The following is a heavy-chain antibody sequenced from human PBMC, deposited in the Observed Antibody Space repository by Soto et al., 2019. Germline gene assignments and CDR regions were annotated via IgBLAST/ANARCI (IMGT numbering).Heavy chain of an antibody. Sequence: PGESLKISCTGSGFSFTSYWIGWVRQVPGKGLECMGIIYPRDSDTRYNPSFQGHVTISVDESINNAYLQWSSLKTSDTAIYYCARTGVPDAFQICGQGTMVTVSS. CDR2: IYPRDSDT. V-gene: IGHV5-51*01. CDR1: GFSFTSYW. J-gene: IGHJ3*02. D-gene: IGHD3-3*01. CDR3: ARTGVPDAFQI.